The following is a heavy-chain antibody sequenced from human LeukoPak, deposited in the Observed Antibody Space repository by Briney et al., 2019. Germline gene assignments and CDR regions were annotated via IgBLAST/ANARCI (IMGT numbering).Heavy chain of an antibody. Sequence: GASVKVSCKASGYTFTGYYMHWVRQAPGQGLEWMGWINPSSGGTKYAQKFQGRVTMTRDTSISTAYMELIRLTSDDTAVYYCARHISNWYGGYNWFDPWGQGTLVTVSS. CDR1: GYTFTGYY. CDR3: ARHISNWYGGYNWFDP. V-gene: IGHV1-2*02. CDR2: INPSSGGT. J-gene: IGHJ5*02. D-gene: IGHD6-13*01.